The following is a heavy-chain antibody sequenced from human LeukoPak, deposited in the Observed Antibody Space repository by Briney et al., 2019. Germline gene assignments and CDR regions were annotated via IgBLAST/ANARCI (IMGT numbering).Heavy chain of an antibody. CDR1: GYTFTGYY. CDR2: INPNSGGT. J-gene: IGHJ4*02. D-gene: IGHD3-22*01. V-gene: IGHV1-2*02. Sequence: ASVKVSCKASGYTFTGYYMHSVRQAPGQGLEWMGWINPNSGGTNYAQKFQGRVTMTRDTSISTAYMELSRLRSDDTAVYYCARPYYYDSSGYCYDYWGQGTLVTVSS. CDR3: ARPYYYDSSGYCYDY.